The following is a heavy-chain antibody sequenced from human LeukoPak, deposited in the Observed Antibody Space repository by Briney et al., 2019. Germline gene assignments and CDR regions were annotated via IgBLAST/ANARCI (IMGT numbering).Heavy chain of an antibody. J-gene: IGHJ4*02. CDR3: ARLPPVYSSSWYHPHFDY. D-gene: IGHD6-13*01. CDR1: GYTFTGYY. CDR2: INPNSGGT. V-gene: IGHV1-2*02. Sequence: ASVKVSCKASGYTFTGYYMHWVRQAPGQGLEWMGWINPNSGGTNYAQKFQGRVTMTTDTSTSTAYMELRSLRSDDTAVYYCARLPPVYSSSWYHPHFDYWGQGTLVTVSS.